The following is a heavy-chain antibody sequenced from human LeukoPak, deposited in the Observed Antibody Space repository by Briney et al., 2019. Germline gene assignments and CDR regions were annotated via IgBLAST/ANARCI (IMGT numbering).Heavy chain of an antibody. CDR3: AKDSLYDFWSGYLFGSNWFDP. V-gene: IGHV3-48*01. J-gene: IGHJ5*02. CDR1: GFTFSSYN. CDR2: ISTSSKTI. D-gene: IGHD3-3*01. Sequence: SGGSLRLSCAASGFTFSSYNMNWVRQAPGKGLEWVSYISTSSKTIYYADSVKGRFTISRDNGRNSLYLQMNSLRAEDTAVYYCAKDSLYDFWSGYLFGSNWFDPWGQGTLVTVSS.